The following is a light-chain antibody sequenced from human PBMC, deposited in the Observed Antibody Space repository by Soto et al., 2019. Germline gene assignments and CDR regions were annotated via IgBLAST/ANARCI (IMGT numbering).Light chain of an antibody. CDR3: CSYGGSRDV. Sequence: QSVLTQPASVSGSPGQSITISCTGTSSDVGSHNLVSWYQQHPGQAPKLMIYEVTKRPLGVSTRFSASKSGNTASLTISGLQAEDEADYHCCSYGGSRDVFGGGTQLTVL. V-gene: IGLV2-23*02. J-gene: IGLJ7*01. CDR2: EVT. CDR1: SSDVGSHNL.